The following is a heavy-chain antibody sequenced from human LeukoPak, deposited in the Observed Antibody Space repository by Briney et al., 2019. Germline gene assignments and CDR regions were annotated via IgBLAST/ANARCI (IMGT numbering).Heavy chain of an antibody. CDR3: ARRQWLDQPYYYYGMDV. CDR1: GGSISSYY. D-gene: IGHD6-19*01. V-gene: IGHV4-59*12. CDR2: IYYSGST. Sequence: PSETLSLTCTVSGGSISSYYWSWIRQPPGKGLEWIGYIYYSGSTNYNPSLKSRVTISVDTSKNQFSLKLSSVTAADTAVYYCARRQWLDQPYYYYGMDVWGQGTTVTVSS. J-gene: IGHJ6*02.